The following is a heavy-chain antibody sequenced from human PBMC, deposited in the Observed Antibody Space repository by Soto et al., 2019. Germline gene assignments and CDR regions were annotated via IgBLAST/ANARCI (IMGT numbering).Heavy chain of an antibody. CDR1: GGSFSGYY. Sequence: QVQLQQWGAGLLKPSETLSLTCAVYGGSFSGYYWTWIRQPPGTGLEWIGEINHSGSTNYNPSLKSRVTISLDTSKNQFSLKLTSVTAADTAVYYCARDKITVLFDYWGQGTLVTVSS. CDR2: INHSGST. V-gene: IGHV4-34*01. J-gene: IGHJ4*02. D-gene: IGHD3-10*01. CDR3: ARDKITVLFDY.